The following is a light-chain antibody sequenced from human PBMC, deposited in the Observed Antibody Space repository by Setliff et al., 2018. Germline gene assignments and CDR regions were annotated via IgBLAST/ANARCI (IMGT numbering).Light chain of an antibody. V-gene: IGLV2-11*01. J-gene: IGLJ1*01. CDR1: NSDVGASDS. CDR3: ASKTGPGTYV. CDR2: DVY. Sequence: QSALAQPRSVSGSPGQLLTISCTGTNSDVGASDSVSWYQQRPGTAPKLMIFDVYKRPSGVPGRFSGSNSANTASLTISGLQAEDEAEYFCASKTGPGTYVFGTGTKVTV.